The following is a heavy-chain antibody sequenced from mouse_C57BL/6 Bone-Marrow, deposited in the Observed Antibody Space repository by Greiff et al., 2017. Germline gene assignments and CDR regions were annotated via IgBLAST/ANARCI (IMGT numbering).Heavy chain of an antibody. Sequence: VQLQQSGAELARPGASVKMSCKASGYTFTSYTMHWVKQRPGQGLEWIGYINPSSGYTKYNQKFKDKATLTADKSSSTAYMQLGSLTSEDTAVYYCTLYDSYYVYWYCDVWGTGTTVTVAS. CDR3: TLYDSYYVYWYCDV. CDR1: GYTFTSYT. V-gene: IGHV1-4*01. D-gene: IGHD2-3*01. J-gene: IGHJ1*03. CDR2: INPSSGYT.